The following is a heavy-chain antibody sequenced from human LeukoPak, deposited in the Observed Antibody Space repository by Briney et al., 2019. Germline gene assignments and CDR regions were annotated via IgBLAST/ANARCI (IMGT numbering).Heavy chain of an antibody. V-gene: IGHV3-48*03. J-gene: IGHJ3*02. Sequence: GGSLRLSCAASGFTFSSYEMNWFRQAPGKGLEWVSYISSSGSTIYYADSVKGRFTISRDNAKNSLYLQMNSLRAEDTAVYYCARDFIVGATRGGAFDIWGQGTMVTVSS. CDR3: ARDFIVGATRGGAFDI. CDR1: GFTFSSYE. CDR2: ISSSGSTI. D-gene: IGHD1-26*01.